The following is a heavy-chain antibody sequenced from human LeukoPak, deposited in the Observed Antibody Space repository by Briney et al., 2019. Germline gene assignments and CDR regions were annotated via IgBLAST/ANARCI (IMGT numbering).Heavy chain of an antibody. Sequence: PSGTLSLTCTVSGESISGFYWTWIRQPPGKGLEWIGYIYYSGSTNYNPSLKSRVTISVDTSKNQFSLKLSSVTAADTAVYYCARGDSTNPFDIWGQGTLVTVSS. CDR1: GESISGFY. J-gene: IGHJ3*02. CDR2: IYYSGST. V-gene: IGHV4-59*12. CDR3: ARGDSTNPFDI. D-gene: IGHD4-11*01.